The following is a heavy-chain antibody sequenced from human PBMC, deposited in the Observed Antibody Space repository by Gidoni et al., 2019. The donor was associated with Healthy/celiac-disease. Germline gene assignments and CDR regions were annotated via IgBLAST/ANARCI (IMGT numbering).Heavy chain of an antibody. CDR3: ARASDYGDYVGLYYYYGMDV. D-gene: IGHD4-17*01. J-gene: IGHJ6*02. Sequence: EVQLVESGGGLVKPGGSLRLSCAASGFTFSSYSMNWVRQAPGKGLEWVSSISSSSSYIYYADSVKGRFTISRDNAKNSLYLQMNSLRAEDTAVYYCARASDYGDYVGLYYYYGMDVWGQGTTVTVSS. V-gene: IGHV3-21*01. CDR1: GFTFSSYS. CDR2: ISSSSSYI.